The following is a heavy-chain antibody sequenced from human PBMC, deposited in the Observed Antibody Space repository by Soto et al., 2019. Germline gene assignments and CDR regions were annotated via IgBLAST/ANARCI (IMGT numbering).Heavy chain of an antibody. Sequence: GGSLRLSCAASGFTFSSYWMSWVRQAPGKGLEWVANIKQDGSEKYYVDSVKGRFTISRDNAKNSLYLQMNSLRAEDTAVYYCARLDYDFWSGYYPNGMDVWGQGTTVTVSS. CDR3: ARLDYDFWSGYYPNGMDV. D-gene: IGHD3-3*01. CDR2: IKQDGSEK. V-gene: IGHV3-7*03. J-gene: IGHJ6*02. CDR1: GFTFSSYW.